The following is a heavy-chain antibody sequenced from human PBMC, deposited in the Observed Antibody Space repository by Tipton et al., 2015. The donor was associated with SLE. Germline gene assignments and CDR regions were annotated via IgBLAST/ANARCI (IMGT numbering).Heavy chain of an antibody. J-gene: IGHJ4*02. CDR1: GFTFSGYT. V-gene: IGHV3-48*01. D-gene: IGHD3/OR15-3a*01. CDR3: ARGPLGRGGYFDY. Sequence: SLRLSCAASGFTFSGYTMNWVRQAPGKGLEWVSYISSSGSTTYYADSVKGRFTISRDNAKNSLYLQMNSLRAEDTAVYYCARGPLGRGGYFDYWGQGTLVTVSS. CDR2: ISSSGSTT.